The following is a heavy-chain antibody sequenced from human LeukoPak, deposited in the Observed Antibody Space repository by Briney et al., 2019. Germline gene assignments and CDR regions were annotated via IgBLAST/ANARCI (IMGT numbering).Heavy chain of an antibody. CDR2: ISGSGGST. CDR3: AKDMFSGSSWYYAFDV. Sequence: GGSLRLSCAASGFTFSSYAMSWVRQAPGKGLEWVSAISGSGGSTYYADSVKGRFTISRDNSKNTLYLQMNSLRAEDTAVYYCAKDMFSGSSWYYAFDVWGQGTMVTVSS. CDR1: GFTFSSYA. J-gene: IGHJ3*01. V-gene: IGHV3-23*01. D-gene: IGHD6-13*01.